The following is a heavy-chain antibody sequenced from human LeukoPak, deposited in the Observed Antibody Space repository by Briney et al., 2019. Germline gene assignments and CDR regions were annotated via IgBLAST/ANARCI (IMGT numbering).Heavy chain of an antibody. D-gene: IGHD5-18*01. V-gene: IGHV3-48*03. CDR3: ARDQQLWLLGY. CDR2: ISSSGSTI. CDR1: GFTFSSYE. Sequence: GGSLRLSCAASGFTFSSYEMNWVRQAPGKGLEWVSYISSSGSTIYYADSVEGRFTISRDNAKNSLYLQMNSLRAEDTAVYYCARDQQLWLLGYWGQGTLVTVSS. J-gene: IGHJ4*02.